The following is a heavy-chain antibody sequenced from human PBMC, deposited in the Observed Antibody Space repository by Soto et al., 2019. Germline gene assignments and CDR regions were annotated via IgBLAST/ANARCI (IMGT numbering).Heavy chain of an antibody. CDR1: GGSISSTNYQ. V-gene: IGHV4-39*02. D-gene: IGHD1-26*01. Sequence: QLQLQESGPGLVKPSETLSLTCTVSGGSISSTNYQWGWIRQPPGKGLEWIGTISYSGSASYNPSLRSRVTITVDTSKNHFSLRLNSVTAADTAIYYCVRAPISSQHGAGYFDYWGQGTLVTVS. CDR2: ISYSGSA. CDR3: VRAPISSQHGAGYFDY. J-gene: IGHJ4*02.